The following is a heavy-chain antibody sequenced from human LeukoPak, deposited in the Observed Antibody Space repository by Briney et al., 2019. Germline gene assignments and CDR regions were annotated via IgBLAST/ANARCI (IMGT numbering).Heavy chain of an antibody. Sequence: GGSLRLSCAASGFTFSSFGMHWVRQAPGKGLEWVAFIRYGGTNEYNADSVKGRFTISRDNSKNTLSLLMNGLRVEDTAVYYCARDQHYDVLTAFGLDVWGQGTTVTVSS. CDR2: IRYGGTNE. J-gene: IGHJ6*02. D-gene: IGHD3-9*01. CDR1: GFTFSSFG. V-gene: IGHV3-30*02. CDR3: ARDQHYDVLTAFGLDV.